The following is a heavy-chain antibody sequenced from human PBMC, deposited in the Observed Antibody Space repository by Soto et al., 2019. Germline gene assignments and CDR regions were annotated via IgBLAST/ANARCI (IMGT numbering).Heavy chain of an antibody. D-gene: IGHD3-10*01. CDR1: GFTFSTYA. CDR2: VSVIGVPT. CDR3: AKDIAGGYGSLWYFDL. Sequence: GGSLRLSCAASGFTFSTYAMSWVRQAPGKGLEWVSGVSVIGVPTYYADSVKGRFTISRDNSKNTLYLQMNSLRAEDTAVYYCAKDIAGGYGSLWYFDLWGRGTLVTVSS. J-gene: IGHJ2*01. V-gene: IGHV3-23*01.